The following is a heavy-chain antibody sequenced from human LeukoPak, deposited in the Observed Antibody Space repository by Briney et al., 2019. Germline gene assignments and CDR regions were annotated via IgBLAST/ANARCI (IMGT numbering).Heavy chain of an antibody. CDR1: GFTFSDYA. D-gene: IGHD4-11*01. CDR2: FKTNYNQV. Sequence: GGSLRLSCVASGFTFSDYAMNWVRQAPGKGLEWVSTFKTNYNQVYYAESVRGRFTISTDNSKSTAYLQMNSLRVEDTALYYCARSVPDYTRFDFWGQGALVTVSS. J-gene: IGHJ4*02. CDR3: ARSVPDYTRFDF. V-gene: IGHV3-23*05.